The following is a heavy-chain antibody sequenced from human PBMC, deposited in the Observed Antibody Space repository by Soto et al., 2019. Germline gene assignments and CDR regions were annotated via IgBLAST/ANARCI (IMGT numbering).Heavy chain of an antibody. CDR3: ARAGPSGTTVTKGWFEP. CDR1: GGTFSSYA. D-gene: IGHD4-17*01. V-gene: IGHV1-69*01. Sequence: QVQLVQSGAAVKKPGSSVKVSCKVSGGTFSSYAISWVRQSPGQWLEWMGVIIPIFGTANYAQKFQGRVTITADESKSTAYMELSSLRSEDTAVYHCARAGPSGTTVTKGWFEPWGQGTLVTVCS. J-gene: IGHJ5*01. CDR2: IIPIFGTA.